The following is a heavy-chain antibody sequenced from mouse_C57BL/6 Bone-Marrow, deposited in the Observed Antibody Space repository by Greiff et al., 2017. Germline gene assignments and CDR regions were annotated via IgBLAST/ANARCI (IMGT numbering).Heavy chain of an antibody. V-gene: IGHV1-59*01. J-gene: IGHJ2*01. CDR3: ARYEY. CDR1: GYTFTSYW. D-gene: IGHD2-12*01. Sequence: QVQLKQPGAELVRPGTSVKLSCKASGYTFTSYWMHWVKQRPGQGLEWIGVIDPSDSYTNYNQKFKGKATLTVDTSSSTAYMQLSSLTSEDSAVYYCARYEYWGQGTTLTVSS. CDR2: IDPSDSYT.